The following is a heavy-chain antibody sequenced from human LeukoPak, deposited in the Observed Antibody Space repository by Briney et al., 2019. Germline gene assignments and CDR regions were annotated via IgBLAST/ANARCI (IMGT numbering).Heavy chain of an antibody. J-gene: IGHJ4*02. CDR1: GFTFSSYN. Sequence: HPGGTLRLSSAASGFTFSSYNMNWVRPAPGKGLEWVSYISSSSSTIYYADSVKGRFTISRDNAKNSLYLQMNSLRAEDTAVYYCARISIAVSGGFDYWGQGTLVTVSS. CDR2: ISSSSSTI. CDR3: ARISIAVSGGFDY. D-gene: IGHD6-19*01. V-gene: IGHV3-48*01.